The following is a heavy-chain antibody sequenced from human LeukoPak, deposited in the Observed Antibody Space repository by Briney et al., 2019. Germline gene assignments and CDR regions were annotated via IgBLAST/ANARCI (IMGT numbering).Heavy chain of an antibody. J-gene: IGHJ4*02. D-gene: IGHD3-22*01. CDR2: IDPSDSYT. CDR3: ARRNYYYDSSGYYYYFDY. Sequence: GESLQISCKGSGYSFTSYWISWVRQMPGKGLEWMGRIDPSDSYTNYSPSFQGHVTISADKSISTAYLQWSSLKDSDTAMYYCARRNYYYDSSGYYYYFDYWGQGTLVTVSS. CDR1: GYSFTSYW. V-gene: IGHV5-10-1*01.